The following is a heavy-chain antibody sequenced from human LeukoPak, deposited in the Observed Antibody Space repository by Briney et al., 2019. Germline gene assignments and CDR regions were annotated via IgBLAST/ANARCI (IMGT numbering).Heavy chain of an antibody. D-gene: IGHD3-16*02. CDR3: AKDLKVTMITFGGVIA. J-gene: IGHJ5*02. V-gene: IGHV3-30-3*01. Sequence: PGRPLRLSCAASGFTFDDYAMHWVRQAPGKGLEWVAVISYDGSNKYYADSVKGRFTISRDNSKNTLYLQMNSLRAEDTAVYYCAKDLKVTMITFGGVIAWGQGTLVTVSS. CDR1: GFTFDDYA. CDR2: ISYDGSNK.